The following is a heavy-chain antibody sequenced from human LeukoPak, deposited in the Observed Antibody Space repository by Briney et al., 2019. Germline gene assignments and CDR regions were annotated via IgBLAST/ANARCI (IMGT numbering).Heavy chain of an antibody. Sequence: SETLSLTCTVSGGSISSSSYYWGWIRQPPGTGLEWIGSIYYSGSTYYNPSLKSRVTISVDTSKNQFSLKLSSVTAADTAVYYCARAPTTTTVVTYYNYGMDVWGQGTTVTVSS. CDR3: ARAPTTTTVVTYYNYGMDV. CDR1: GGSISSSSYY. J-gene: IGHJ6*02. V-gene: IGHV4-39*01. D-gene: IGHD4-23*01. CDR2: IYYSGST.